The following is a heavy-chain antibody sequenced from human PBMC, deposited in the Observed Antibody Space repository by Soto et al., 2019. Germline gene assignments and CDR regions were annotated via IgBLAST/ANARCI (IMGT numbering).Heavy chain of an antibody. Sequence: SETLSLPCSVSGGSIGGYYWNWIRQSPGKGLEWIGFIYHSGSTTYNPSLKGRATISLDTSKNLFSLTLRSVTAADTAVYYCARPHDSGWSNYYIDVWGKGTTVTVSS. V-gene: IGHV4-59*08. J-gene: IGHJ6*03. D-gene: IGHD6-19*01. CDR1: GGSIGGYY. CDR3: ARPHDSGWSNYYIDV. CDR2: IYHSGST.